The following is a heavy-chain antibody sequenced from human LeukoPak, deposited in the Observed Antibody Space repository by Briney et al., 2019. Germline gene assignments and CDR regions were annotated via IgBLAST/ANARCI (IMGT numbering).Heavy chain of an antibody. Sequence: PGGSLRLSCAASGFTFSSYIMNWVRQAPGKGLEWVSYISSSSSTIYYADSVKGRFTISRDNAKNSLYLQMNSLRAEDTAVYYCARDVTGYGLELQISYYYYYYMDVWGKGTTVTVSS. V-gene: IGHV3-48*04. CDR2: ISSSSSTI. CDR3: ARDVTGYGLELQISYYYYYYMDV. J-gene: IGHJ6*03. D-gene: IGHD1-7*01. CDR1: GFTFSSYI.